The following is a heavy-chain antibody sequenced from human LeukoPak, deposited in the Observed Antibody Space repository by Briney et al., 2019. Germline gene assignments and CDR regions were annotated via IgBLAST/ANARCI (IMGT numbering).Heavy chain of an antibody. J-gene: IGHJ4*02. Sequence: GGSLRLTCAASGFTFSNYVMHGVRQAAGKGLEWVAVIWYDGSNNNSSASGRGPFTIARDNSKNTLYLQMNSLRAEDTAVYYCARGYDYGDYGVVEWGQGTLVTVSS. CDR3: ARGYDYGDYGVVE. CDR1: GFTFSNYV. V-gene: IGHV3-33*01. CDR2: IWYDGSNN. D-gene: IGHD4-17*01.